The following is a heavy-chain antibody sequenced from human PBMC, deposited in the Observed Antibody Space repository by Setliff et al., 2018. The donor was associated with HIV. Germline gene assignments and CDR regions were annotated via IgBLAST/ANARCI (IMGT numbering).Heavy chain of an antibody. CDR1: GDTFNNCA. Sequence: SVKVSCKASGDTFNNCAVTWVRQAPGQGLEWMGGSIPLFGTTNYAQKFQGRVTLTTDELMKTAYMELSSLGSDDTAVYYCARDVDHMMDVWGQGTTVTVSS. V-gene: IGHV1-69*05. CDR3: ARDVDHMMDV. CDR2: SIPLFGTT. J-gene: IGHJ6*02.